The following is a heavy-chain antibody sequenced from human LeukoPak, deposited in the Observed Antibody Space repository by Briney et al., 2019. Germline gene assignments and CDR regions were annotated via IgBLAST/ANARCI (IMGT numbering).Heavy chain of an antibody. CDR2: ISSDGSKT. CDR3: ARDSTYWYDSGSSGPHYFDY. V-gene: IGHV3-30*01. Sequence: PGKSLRLSYAASGFIFSNYAMHWVRQAPGKGLEWVALISSDGSKTYHADSVKGRFSISRDNSKNTLYLQLNSLRAEDTSVYYCARDSTYWYDSGSSGPHYFDYWGQGTLVTVSS. J-gene: IGHJ4*02. D-gene: IGHD3-10*01. CDR1: GFIFSNYA.